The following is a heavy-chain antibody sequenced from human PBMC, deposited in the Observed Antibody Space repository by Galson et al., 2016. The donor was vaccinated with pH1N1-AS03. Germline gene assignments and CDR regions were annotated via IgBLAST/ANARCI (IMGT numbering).Heavy chain of an antibody. CDR3: ARDYIVGATRGAGTFDV. V-gene: IGHV3-30-3*01. CDR1: GFTFSDFA. CDR2: ISYDGSNK. J-gene: IGHJ3*01. Sequence: SLRLSCAASGFTFSDFAMHWVRQAPGKGLDWVAVISYDGSNKYYEDSVKGRFTISRDSSKNTLYLQMNSLRPEDTAMYYFARDYIVGATRGAGTFDVWGHGTMVTVSS. D-gene: IGHD1-26*01.